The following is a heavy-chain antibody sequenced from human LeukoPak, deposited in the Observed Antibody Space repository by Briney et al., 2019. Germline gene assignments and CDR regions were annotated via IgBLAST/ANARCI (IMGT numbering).Heavy chain of an antibody. CDR1: GFTFSSYA. J-gene: IGHJ4*02. D-gene: IGHD3-16*01. CDR3: ANNLFGYFDC. Sequence: PGGSLRLSCAASGFTFSSYAMSWVRQAPGEGLEWVSSTSDSGDNTYYADSVKGRFITSRDNSKNTLFLQMQSLRAEDTAVYYCANNLFGYFDCWGQGILVTVSS. CDR2: TSDSGDNT. V-gene: IGHV3-23*01.